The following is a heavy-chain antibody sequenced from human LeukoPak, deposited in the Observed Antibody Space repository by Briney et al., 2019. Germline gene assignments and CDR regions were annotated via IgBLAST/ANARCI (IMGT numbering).Heavy chain of an antibody. V-gene: IGHV3-7*01. J-gene: IGHJ6*03. D-gene: IGHD6-19*01. CDR2: IKQDGSEK. Sequence: GGSLRLSCAASGFTLSSYWMSWVRQAPGKGLEWVANIKQDGSEKYYVDSVKGRFTISRDNAKNSLYLQMNSLRAEDTAVYYCARYGSSSGWYDYYYYMDVWGKGTTVTVSS. CDR1: GFTLSSYW. CDR3: ARYGSSSGWYDYYYYMDV.